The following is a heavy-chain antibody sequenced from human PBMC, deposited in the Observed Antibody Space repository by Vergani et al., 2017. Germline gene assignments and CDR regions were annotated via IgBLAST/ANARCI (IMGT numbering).Heavy chain of an antibody. CDR1: GGSFSGYY. CDR3: ARGSLYVVRFLEWSQYGMDV. D-gene: IGHD3-3*01. CDR2: INHSGST. J-gene: IGHJ6*02. V-gene: IGHV4-34*09. Sequence: QVQLQESGPGLVKPSQTLSLTCAVYGGSFSGYYWSWIRQPPGKGLEWFGEINHSGSTNYNPSLKSRVTISVDTSKNQFSLKLSSVTAADTAVYYCARGSLYVVRFLEWSQYGMDVWGQGTTVTVSS.